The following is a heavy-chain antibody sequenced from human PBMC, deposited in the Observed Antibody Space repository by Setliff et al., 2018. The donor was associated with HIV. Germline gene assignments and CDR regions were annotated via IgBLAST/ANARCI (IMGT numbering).Heavy chain of an antibody. Sequence: GGSLRLSCAASGFTFSSYEMNWVRQAPGKGLEWVSYISGSGSAMYYADSVEGRFTISRYNSKNTLYLQMNSLRVEDTAVYYCAIDFPASAFYLSSALLTNCWGQGTLVTVSS. CDR1: GFTFSSYE. D-gene: IGHD3-22*01. J-gene: IGHJ4*02. V-gene: IGHV3-48*03. CDR3: AIDFPASAFYLSSALLTNC. CDR2: ISGSGSAM.